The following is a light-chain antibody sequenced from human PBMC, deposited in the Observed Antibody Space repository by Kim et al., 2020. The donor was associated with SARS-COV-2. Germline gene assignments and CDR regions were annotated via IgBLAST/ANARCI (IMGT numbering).Light chain of an antibody. CDR2: DVT. CDR1: SSDIGGYNY. Sequence: GQSITISCTGTSSDIGGYNYVSWYKQHPGRAPKLIIYDVTNRPSGVSNRFSGSKSANTASLTISGLQAEDEADYYCSSYTSINIGVFGGGTQLTVL. J-gene: IGLJ3*02. V-gene: IGLV2-14*03. CDR3: SSYTSINIGV.